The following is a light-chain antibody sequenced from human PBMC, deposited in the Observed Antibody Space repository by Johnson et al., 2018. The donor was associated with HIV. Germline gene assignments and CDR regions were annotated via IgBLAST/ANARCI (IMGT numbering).Light chain of an antibody. J-gene: IGLJ1*01. V-gene: IGLV1-51*01. Sequence: QAVLTQPPSVSAAAGQKVTISCSGSSSNIGNNYVAWYQQVPGTAPKLLIYDNNRRPSGVPDRFSGSKSGTSATLGITGLPTGDEADYYCGTWDSSLSAGVFGTGTKVTVL. CDR3: GTWDSSLSAGV. CDR1: SSNIGNNY. CDR2: DNN.